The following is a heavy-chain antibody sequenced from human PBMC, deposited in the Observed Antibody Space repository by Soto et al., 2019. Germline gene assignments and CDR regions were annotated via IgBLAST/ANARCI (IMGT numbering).Heavy chain of an antibody. Sequence: EVQLLESGGGLVQPGGSLRLSCGASGFIFSTYAMSWVRQAPGKGLEWVSGISGGGSTIYADSVKGRFIISRDNSKNTLYLQMNSLRVEDTAVYHCAKDPGFYFDNSGYPNGFDPWGQGTLVTVSS. CDR3: AKDPGFYFDNSGYPNGFDP. J-gene: IGHJ5*02. CDR2: ISGGGST. D-gene: IGHD3-22*01. CDR1: GFIFSTYA. V-gene: IGHV3-23*01.